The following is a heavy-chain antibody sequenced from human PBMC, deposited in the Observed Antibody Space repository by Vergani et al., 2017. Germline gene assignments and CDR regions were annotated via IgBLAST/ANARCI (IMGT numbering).Heavy chain of an antibody. CDR3: ARRRRYDYDSSGWSYSFDY. V-gene: IGHV5-51*01. J-gene: IGHJ4*02. D-gene: IGHD3-22*01. Sequence: EVQLVQSGAEVKKPGESLKISCEGSGYSFTSYWIAWVRQMPGKGLEWMGIIYPGDSDTRYSPSFQGQVTISADKSISTAYLQWSSLKASDTAMYYCARRRRYDYDSSGWSYSFDYWGQGTLVTVSS. CDR1: GYSFTSYW. CDR2: IYPGDSDT.